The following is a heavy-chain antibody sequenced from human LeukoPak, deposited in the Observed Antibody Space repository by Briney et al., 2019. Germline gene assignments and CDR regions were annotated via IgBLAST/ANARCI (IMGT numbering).Heavy chain of an antibody. D-gene: IGHD3-10*01. CDR3: ARVGRGSGCIDY. CDR1: GGSISSYY. J-gene: IGHJ4*02. Sequence: SETLSLTCTVSGGSISSYYWSWIRQPPGKGLEWVGRIYTSGSTNYNPSLKSRVTMSVDTSTNQFSLKLSSVTAADTAVYYCARVGRGSGCIDYWGQGTLVTVSS. CDR2: IYTSGST. V-gene: IGHV4-4*07.